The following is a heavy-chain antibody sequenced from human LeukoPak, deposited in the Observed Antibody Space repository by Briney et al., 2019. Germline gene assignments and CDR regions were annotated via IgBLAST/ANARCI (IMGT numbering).Heavy chain of an antibody. CDR1: GGTFSSYA. D-gene: IGHD4-23*01. V-gene: IGHV1-69*13. CDR3: ASSTVVRDRTEYFQH. CDR2: IIPIFGTA. Sequence: SVKVSCKASGGTFSSYAISWVRQAPGQGLERMGGIIPIFGTANYAQKFQGRVTITADESTSTAYMELSSLRSEDTAVYYCASSTVVRDRTEYFQHWGQGTLVTVSS. J-gene: IGHJ1*01.